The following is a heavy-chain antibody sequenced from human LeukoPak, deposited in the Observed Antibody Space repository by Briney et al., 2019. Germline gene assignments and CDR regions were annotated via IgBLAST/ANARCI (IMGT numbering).Heavy chain of an antibody. Sequence: GGSLRLSCVASGFTVSSYYLSWVRQAPGKGLEWVSLLYTCGTTYCADFVEGRFTISRDDSKNTIHLQMNPLRAEDTAVYYCARGGVNYWNPRYWGQGTLVTVSS. CDR2: LYTCGTT. J-gene: IGHJ4*02. D-gene: IGHD1-1*01. CDR3: ARGGVNYWNPRY. V-gene: IGHV3-53*01. CDR1: GFTVSSYY.